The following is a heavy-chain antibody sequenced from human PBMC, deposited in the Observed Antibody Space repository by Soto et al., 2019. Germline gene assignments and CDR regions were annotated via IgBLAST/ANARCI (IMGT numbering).Heavy chain of an antibody. Sequence: SETLSLTCTVSGYSISSGYYWGWIRQPPGKGLEWIGSIYHSGSTYYNPSLKSRVTISVDTSKNQFSLKLSSVTAADTAVYYCATPALARRGFFDYWGQGTLVTVSS. V-gene: IGHV4-38-2*02. D-gene: IGHD6-6*01. J-gene: IGHJ4*02. CDR1: GYSISSGYY. CDR2: IYHSGST. CDR3: ATPALARRGFFDY.